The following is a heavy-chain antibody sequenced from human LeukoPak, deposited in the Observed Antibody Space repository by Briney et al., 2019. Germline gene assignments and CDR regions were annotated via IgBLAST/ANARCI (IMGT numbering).Heavy chain of an antibody. Sequence: PGGSLRLSCAASGFTFSSYAMHWVRQAPGKGLEWVAVISYDGSNKYYADSVKDRFTISRDNSKNTLYLQMNSLRAEDTAVYYCARDRDSSGWLNWGQGTLVTVSS. CDR1: GFTFSSYA. CDR3: ARDRDSSGWLN. CDR2: ISYDGSNK. D-gene: IGHD6-19*01. J-gene: IGHJ4*02. V-gene: IGHV3-30-3*01.